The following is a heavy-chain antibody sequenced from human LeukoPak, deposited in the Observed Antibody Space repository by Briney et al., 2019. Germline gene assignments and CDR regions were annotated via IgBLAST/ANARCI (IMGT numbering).Heavy chain of an antibody. J-gene: IGHJ4*02. D-gene: IGHD3-3*01. CDR2: IIPIFGTA. Sequence: ASVMVSCKASGGTFSSYAISWVRQAPGQGLEWMGGIIPIFGTANHAQKFQGRVTITTDESTSTAYMELSSLRSEDTAVYYCATTRTVWSGYYTAFDYWGQGTLVTVSS. V-gene: IGHV1-69*05. CDR3: ATTRTVWSGYYTAFDY. CDR1: GGTFSSYA.